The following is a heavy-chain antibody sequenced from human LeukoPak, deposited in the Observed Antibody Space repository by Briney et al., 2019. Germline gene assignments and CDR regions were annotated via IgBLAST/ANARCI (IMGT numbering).Heavy chain of an antibody. D-gene: IGHD3-22*01. Sequence: SGGSLRLSCAAPGFSFSSYAMNWVRQAPGKGLEWVSGISPSGSRTNYADSVQGRFTVSRDNSKDMLYLQMNSLRAEDTAMYYCAKDWNYDSRGLNYFDYWGQGALVTVSS. CDR1: GFSFSSYA. CDR3: AKDWNYDSRGLNYFDY. V-gene: IGHV3-23*01. CDR2: ISPSGSRT. J-gene: IGHJ4*02.